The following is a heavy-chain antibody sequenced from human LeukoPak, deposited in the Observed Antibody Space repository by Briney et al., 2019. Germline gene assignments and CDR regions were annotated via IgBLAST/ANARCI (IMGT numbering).Heavy chain of an antibody. CDR1: DFPFNPYT. CDR3: TRDSAVVAFDV. Sequence: GGSLRLSCTASDFPFNPYTMHWVRQAPGKGLEWISYITGNSGTIYYADSVEGRFTISRDNAKNSLFLQMSSLRAEDTALYYCTRDSAVVAFDVWGQGTLVSVSS. V-gene: IGHV3-48*04. J-gene: IGHJ3*01. CDR2: ITGNSGTI. D-gene: IGHD6-6*01.